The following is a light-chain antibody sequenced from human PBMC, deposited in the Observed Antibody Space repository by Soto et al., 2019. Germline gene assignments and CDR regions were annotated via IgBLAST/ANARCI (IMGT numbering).Light chain of an antibody. CDR1: NSDVGGYDL. V-gene: IGLV2-23*01. CDR2: EAS. Sequence: QSALTQPASVSGSPGQSITISCTGTNSDVGGYDLVSWYQQHPGKAPKLMIYEASQRPSGVSDRFSGSESGNAASLTIPGLEAEDEADYYCSAYAGSSSAVFGSGTKLPVL. J-gene: IGLJ1*01. CDR3: SAYAGSSSAV.